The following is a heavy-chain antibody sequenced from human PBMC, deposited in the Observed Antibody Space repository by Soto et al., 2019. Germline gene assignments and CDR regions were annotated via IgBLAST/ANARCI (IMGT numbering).Heavy chain of an antibody. CDR3: ATRDDTTDPSHFDY. D-gene: IGHD1-1*01. CDR1: GFTFTSYA. J-gene: IGHJ4*02. V-gene: IGHV3-23*01. Sequence: GGSLRLSCVASGFTFTSYAMNWVRQAPGKGLEWVSDISGGGGNTYYADSVKGRFTISRDNSKNTLYLQMNSLRAEDTAVYYCATRDDTTDPSHFDYCGPGTL. CDR2: ISGGGGNT.